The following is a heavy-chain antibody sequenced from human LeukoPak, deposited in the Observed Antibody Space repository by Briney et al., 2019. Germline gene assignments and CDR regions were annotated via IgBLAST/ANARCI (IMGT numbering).Heavy chain of an antibody. CDR1: GGSISSSSYY. D-gene: IGHD3-10*01. CDR3: ARGHYGSGTYYQYYYYYMDV. V-gene: IGHV4-39*07. CDR2: IYYSGST. Sequence: PSETLSLTCTVSGGSISSSSYYWDWIRQAPGKGLEWIGSIYYSGSTYYNPSLKSRVTISVDTSKNQFSLKLSSLTAADTAVYYCARGHYGSGTYYQYYYYYMDVWGKGTTVTISS. J-gene: IGHJ6*03.